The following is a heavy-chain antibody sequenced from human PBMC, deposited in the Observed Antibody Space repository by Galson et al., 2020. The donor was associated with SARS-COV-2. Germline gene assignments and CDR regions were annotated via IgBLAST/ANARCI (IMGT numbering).Heavy chain of an antibody. D-gene: IGHD3-22*01. V-gene: IGHV3-23*01. CDR1: GFTFSSYA. Sequence: GSLRLSCAASGFTFSSYAMSWVRQAPGKGLEWVSIISGSGGSTYYADSVKGRFTISRDNSKNTLYLQMNSLRAEDTAVYYCATSLYYYDSSGYDYWGQGTLVTVSS. CDR2: ISGSGGST. CDR3: ATSLYYYDSSGYDY. J-gene: IGHJ4*02.